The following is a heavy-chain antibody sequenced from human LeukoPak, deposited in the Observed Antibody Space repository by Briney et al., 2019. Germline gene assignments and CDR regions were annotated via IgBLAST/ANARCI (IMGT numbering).Heavy chain of an antibody. V-gene: IGHV4-59*12. CDR1: GGSISSYY. J-gene: IGHJ5*02. CDR3: ARGLPAARRTSKNWFDP. Sequence: SETLSLTCTVSGGSISSYYWSWIRQPPGKGLEWIGYIYYSGSTNYNPSLKSRVTISVDTSKNQFSLKLSSVTAADTAVYYCARGLPAARRTSKNWFDPWGQGTLVTVSS. CDR2: IYYSGST. D-gene: IGHD6-6*01.